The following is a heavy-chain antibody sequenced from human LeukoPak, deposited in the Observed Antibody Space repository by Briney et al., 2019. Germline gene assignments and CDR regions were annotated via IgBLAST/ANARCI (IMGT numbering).Heavy chain of an antibody. D-gene: IGHD3-3*01. CDR2: MNPNSGNT. CDR1: GYTFTSYD. J-gene: IGHJ4*02. Sequence: ASVEVSCKASGYTFTSYDINWVRQATGQGLEWMGWMNPNSGNTGYAQKFQGRVTMTRNTSISTAYMELSSLRSEDTAVYYCARNLITIFGVVIQAFAYWGQGTLVTVSS. CDR3: ARNLITIFGVVIQAFAY. V-gene: IGHV1-8*01.